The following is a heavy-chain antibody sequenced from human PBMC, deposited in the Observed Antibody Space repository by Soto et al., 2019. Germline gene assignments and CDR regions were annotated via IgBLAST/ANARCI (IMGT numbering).Heavy chain of an antibody. Sequence: EVQLVESGGGLVQPGRSLRLSCAASGFTFDDYAMHWVRQAPGKGLEWVSGISWNSGSIGYADSVKGRFTISRDNAKNTLYLQMNSLRAEDTAVYYCASGEGYGDFDYWGQGTLVTVSS. V-gene: IGHV3-9*01. J-gene: IGHJ4*02. D-gene: IGHD4-17*01. CDR1: GFTFDDYA. CDR3: ASGEGYGDFDY. CDR2: ISWNSGSI.